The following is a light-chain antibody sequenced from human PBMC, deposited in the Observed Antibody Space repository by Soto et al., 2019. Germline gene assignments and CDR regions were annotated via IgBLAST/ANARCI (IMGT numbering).Light chain of an antibody. Sequence: QSVLTQPASVSGSPGQSTTISCTGTSVDVGGYNYVSWYQQHPGKAPKLMIYDVSNRPSGVSNRFSGSKSGNTASVTISGLQAEDEADYYCSSYTSSSTLFGTGTKVTVL. CDR2: DVS. V-gene: IGLV2-14*01. CDR3: SSYTSSSTL. J-gene: IGLJ1*01. CDR1: SVDVGGYNY.